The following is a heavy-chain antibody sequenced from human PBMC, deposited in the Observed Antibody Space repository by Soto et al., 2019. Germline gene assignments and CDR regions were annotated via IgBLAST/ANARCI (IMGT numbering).Heavy chain of an antibody. CDR3: ARDFTDSSGQYYYGMDV. CDR1: GGSISSGGYY. Sequence: SETLSLTCTVSGGSISSGGYYWSWIRQHPGKGLEWIGYIYYSGSTYYNPSLKSRVTISVDTSKNQFSLKLSSVTAADTAVYYCARDFTDSSGQYYYGMDVWGQGTTVTVSS. J-gene: IGHJ6*02. CDR2: IYYSGST. D-gene: IGHD3-22*01. V-gene: IGHV4-31*03.